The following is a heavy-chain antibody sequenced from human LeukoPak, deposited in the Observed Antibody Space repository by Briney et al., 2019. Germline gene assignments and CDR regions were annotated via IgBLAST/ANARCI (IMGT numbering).Heavy chain of an antibody. CDR3: ARSGFYNTGWAHFDS. CDR2: IYYSGST. D-gene: IGHD6-19*01. J-gene: IGHJ4*02. CDR1: GGSMTNYH. V-gene: IGHV4-59*08. Sequence: KPSETLSLTCTLSGGSMTNYHWTWLRQPPGEGLEGIGHIYYSGSTNYNPSLMSRVTISVATSKNHFSLRLSSVTAADTAVYYCARSGFYNTGWAHFDSWGQGALVTVSS.